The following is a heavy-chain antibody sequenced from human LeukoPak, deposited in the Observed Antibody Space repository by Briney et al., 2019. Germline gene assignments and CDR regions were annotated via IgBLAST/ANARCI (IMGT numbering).Heavy chain of an antibody. CDR3: AAEFDAFDI. Sequence: PGGSLRLSCAASGFTFSSYAMHWVRQAPGKGLEWVAVISYDGSNKYYADSVKGRFTISRDNSKNTLYLQMNSLRAEDTAVYYCAAEFDAFDIWGQGTMVTVSS. CDR1: GFTFSSYA. D-gene: IGHD1-14*01. CDR2: ISYDGSNK. V-gene: IGHV3-30-3*01. J-gene: IGHJ3*02.